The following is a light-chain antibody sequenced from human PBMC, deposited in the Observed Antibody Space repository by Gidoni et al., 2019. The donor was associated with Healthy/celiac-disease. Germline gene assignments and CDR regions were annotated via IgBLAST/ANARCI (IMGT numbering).Light chain of an antibody. CDR3: QQYNNWPPLT. Sequence: EIVMTQSPATLSVSPGERATLSCRASQSVSSNLAWYQQKPGQAPRLLLIYGASTRATGIPARFSGSGSGTEFTLTISSLQSEDFAVYYCQQYNNWPPLTFGGGTKVEIK. CDR2: GAS. CDR1: QSVSSN. V-gene: IGKV3-15*01. J-gene: IGKJ4*01.